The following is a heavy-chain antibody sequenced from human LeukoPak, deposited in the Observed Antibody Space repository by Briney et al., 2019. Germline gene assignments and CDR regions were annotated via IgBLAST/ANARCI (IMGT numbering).Heavy chain of an antibody. CDR2: INSDGSST. D-gene: IGHD2-8*01. J-gene: IGHJ4*02. CDR1: GFTFSSYW. CDR3: ARVGVGSSFDY. Sequence: GGSLRLSCAASGFTFSSYWMHWVRQAPWKGLVWVSRINSDGSSTSYADSVKGRFTISRDNAKNTLYLQMNSLRAEDTAVYYCARVGVGSSFDYWGQGTLVTVSS. V-gene: IGHV3-74*01.